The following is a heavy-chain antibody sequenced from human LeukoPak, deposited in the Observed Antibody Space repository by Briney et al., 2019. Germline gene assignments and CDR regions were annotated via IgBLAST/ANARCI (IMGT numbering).Heavy chain of an antibody. CDR3: ARDEGSTYNQLDS. Sequence: ASVKVSCKASGYTFDNFYIHWVRQAPGQGPEWMGWINCNDGSTNFAQKFQGRVTMTRVTAMSTVYMDLSGLGPDDTAIYYCARDEGSTYNQLDSWGQGTLFTVSS. D-gene: IGHD1-14*01. J-gene: IGHJ5*01. CDR2: INCNDGST. V-gene: IGHV1-2*02. CDR1: GYTFDNFY.